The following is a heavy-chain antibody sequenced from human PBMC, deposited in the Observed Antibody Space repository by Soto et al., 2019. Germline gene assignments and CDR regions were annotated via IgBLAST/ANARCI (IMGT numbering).Heavy chain of an antibody. CDR2: IIPIFGTA. J-gene: IGHJ4*02. Sequence: QVQLVQSGAEVKKPGSSVKVSCKASGGTFSSYAISWVRQAPGQGLEWMGGIIPIFGTANYAQKFQGRVTSTADESTSTAYMERSSLRSEDTAVYYCARALNYDRSGYTTGPLLYFDYWGQGTLVTVSS. CDR1: GGTFSSYA. D-gene: IGHD3-22*01. V-gene: IGHV1-69*01. CDR3: ARALNYDRSGYTTGPLLYFDY.